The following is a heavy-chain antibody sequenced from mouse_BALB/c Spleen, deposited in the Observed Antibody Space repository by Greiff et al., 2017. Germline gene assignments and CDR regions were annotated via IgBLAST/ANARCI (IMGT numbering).Heavy chain of an antibody. Sequence: EVKLMESGPGLVKPSQSLSLTCTVTGYSITSDYAWNWIRQFPGNKLEWMGYISYSGSTSYNPSLKSRISITRDTSKNQFFLQLNSVTTEDTATYYCARGHSSGRYAMDYWGQGTSVTVSS. CDR2: ISYSGST. CDR1: GYSITSDYA. V-gene: IGHV3-2*02. J-gene: IGHJ4*01. CDR3: ARGHSSGRYAMDY. D-gene: IGHD3-1*01.